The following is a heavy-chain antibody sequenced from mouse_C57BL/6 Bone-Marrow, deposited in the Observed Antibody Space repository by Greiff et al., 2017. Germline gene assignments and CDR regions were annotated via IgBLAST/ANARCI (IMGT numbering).Heavy chain of an antibody. CDR1: GYTFTSYW. D-gene: IGHD3-2*02. J-gene: IGHJ4*01. CDR2: IDPSDSYT. CDR3: AREQLRLRDAMDY. V-gene: IGHV1-69*01. Sequence: QVQLQQPGAELVMPGASVKLSCKASGYTFTSYWMHWVKQRPGQGLEWIGEIDPSDSYTNYNQKFKGKSTLTVDKSSSTAYMQLSRLTSEDSAVYYGAREQLRLRDAMDYWGQGTSVTVSS.